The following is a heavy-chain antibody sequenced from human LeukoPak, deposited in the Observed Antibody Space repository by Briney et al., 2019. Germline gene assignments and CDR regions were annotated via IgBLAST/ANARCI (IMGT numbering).Heavy chain of an antibody. CDR3: ARDHHSNYDGFDY. CDR1: GGTFSSYA. V-gene: IGHV1-69*05. CDR2: IIPLFGTA. J-gene: IGHJ4*02. D-gene: IGHD4-11*01. Sequence: ASVKVSCKASGGTFSSYAISWVRQAPGQGLEWMGRIIPLFGTANYAQKFQDRVTITTDESTSTAYMELSSLRSEDTAMYYCARDHHSNYDGFDYWGQGTLVTVSS.